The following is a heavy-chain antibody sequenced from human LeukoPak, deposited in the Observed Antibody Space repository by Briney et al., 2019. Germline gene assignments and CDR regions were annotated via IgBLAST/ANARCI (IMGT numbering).Heavy chain of an antibody. D-gene: IGHD6-19*01. Sequence: PGGSLRLSCAASGFTFRSYGMHGVRQAPGKGLEWVAFIRYDGSNKYYADSVKGRFTISRGNSKNTLYLQMNSLRAEDTAVYYCAKGIAVAGSFQDYWGQGTLVTASS. CDR2: IRYDGSNK. V-gene: IGHV3-30*02. CDR3: AKGIAVAGSFQDY. CDR1: GFTFRSYG. J-gene: IGHJ4*02.